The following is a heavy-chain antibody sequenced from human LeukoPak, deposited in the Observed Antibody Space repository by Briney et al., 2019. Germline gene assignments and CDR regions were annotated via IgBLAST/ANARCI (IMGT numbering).Heavy chain of an antibody. CDR2: INPNSGGT. CDR3: ARGDDSSGYSYFDY. V-gene: IGHV1-2*02. J-gene: IGHJ4*02. CDR1: GYTFTGYY. Sequence: ASVKVSCKASGYTFTGYYMHWVRQAPGQGLEWMGWINPNSGGTNYAQKFQGRVTMTRDTSISTAYMELSRLRSDDTAVYYCARGDDSSGYSYFDYWGQGTLVTVST. D-gene: IGHD3-22*01.